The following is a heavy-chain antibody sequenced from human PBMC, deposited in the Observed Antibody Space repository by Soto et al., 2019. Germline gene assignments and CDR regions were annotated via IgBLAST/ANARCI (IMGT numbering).Heavy chain of an antibody. CDR3: GRESGETWDYEAS. V-gene: IGHV4-39*07. D-gene: IGHD1-7*01. Sequence: SETLSLTCTVSGGSITSSSYYWGWIRQPPGKGLEWIGSMYYSGSTHYNPSLKSRVTVSVDTSRNQFFLTLRSVTAADSAVYHCGRESGETWDYEASWGQGTPVTVSS. J-gene: IGHJ5*02. CDR1: GGSITSSSYY. CDR2: MYYSGST.